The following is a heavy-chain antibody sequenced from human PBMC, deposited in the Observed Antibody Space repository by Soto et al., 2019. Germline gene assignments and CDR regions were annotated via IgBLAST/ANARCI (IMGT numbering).Heavy chain of an antibody. CDR1: GFTFSSYG. J-gene: IGHJ4*02. CDR2: ISYDGSNK. CDR3: AKVLWGSGWYYFDY. Sequence: GGSLRLSCAASGFTFSSYGMHWVRQAPGKGLEWVAVISYDGSNKYYADSVKGRFTISRDNSKNTLYLQMNSLRAEDTAVYYCAKVLWGSGWYYFDYWGQGTLVTVSS. V-gene: IGHV3-30*18. D-gene: IGHD6-19*01.